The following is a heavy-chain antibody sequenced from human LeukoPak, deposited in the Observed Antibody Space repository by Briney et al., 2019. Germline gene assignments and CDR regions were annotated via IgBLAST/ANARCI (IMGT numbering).Heavy chain of an antibody. CDR2: IYTSGST. CDR1: GGSFSGYY. J-gene: IGHJ3*02. D-gene: IGHD4-17*01. V-gene: IGHV4-4*07. Sequence: PETLSLTCAVYGGSFSGYYWSWIRQPAGKGLEWIGRIYTSGSTNYNPSLKSRVTMSVDTSKNQFSLKLSSVTAADTAVYYCARDLTVTTSAFDIWGQGTMVTVSS. CDR3: ARDLTVTTSAFDI.